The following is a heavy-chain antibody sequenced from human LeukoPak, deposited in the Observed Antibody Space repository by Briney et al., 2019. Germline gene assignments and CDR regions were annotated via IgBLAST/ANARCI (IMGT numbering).Heavy chain of an antibody. V-gene: IGHV3-23*01. CDR2: ISGSGGST. CDR1: GFTFSSYA. D-gene: IGHD3-22*01. J-gene: IGHJ4*02. Sequence: GGSLRLSCAASGFTFSSYAMSWVRQAPGKGLEWVSAISGSGGSTYYADSVKGRFTISRDNSKNTLYLQMNSLRAEDAAVYYCAKSGYRTPGGYFDYWGQGTLVTVSS. CDR3: AKSGYRTPGGYFDY.